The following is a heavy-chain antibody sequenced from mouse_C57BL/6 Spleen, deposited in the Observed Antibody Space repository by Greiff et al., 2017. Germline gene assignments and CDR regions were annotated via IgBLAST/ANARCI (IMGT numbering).Heavy chain of an antibody. CDR2: IRSKSNNYAT. CDR3: VRMEIYYDYDGYFDV. V-gene: IGHV10-1*01. J-gene: IGHJ1*03. CDR1: GFSFNTYA. D-gene: IGHD2-4*01. Sequence: EVKLVESGGGLVQPKGSLKLSCAASGFSFNTYAMNWVRQAPGKGLEWVARIRSKSNNYATYYADSVKDRFTISRDDSESMLYLQMNNLKTEDTAMYYCVRMEIYYDYDGYFDVWGTGTTVTVSS.